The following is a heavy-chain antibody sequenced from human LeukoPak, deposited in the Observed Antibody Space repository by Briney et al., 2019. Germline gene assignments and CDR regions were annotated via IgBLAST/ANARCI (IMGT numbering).Heavy chain of an antibody. CDR3: ARTARYAFDI. V-gene: IGHV1-2*04. CDR1: GYTFTGYY. CDR2: INPNSGGT. J-gene: IGHJ3*02. Sequence: ALVKVSCKASGYTFTGYYMHWVRQATGQGLEWMGWINPNSGGTNYAQKFQGWVTMTRDTSISTAYMELSRLRSDDTAVYYCARTARYAFDIWGQGTMVTVSS.